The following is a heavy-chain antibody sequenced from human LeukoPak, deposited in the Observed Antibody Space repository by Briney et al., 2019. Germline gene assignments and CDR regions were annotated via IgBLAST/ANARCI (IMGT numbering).Heavy chain of an antibody. J-gene: IGHJ6*02. Sequence: PGESLTLSCAASGFTFSSYGMHWVRLAPGKGLEWVAVIWYDGSNKYYADSVKGRFTISRDNSKNTLYLQMNSLRAEDTAVYYCARGWSNRVTIFGVVGYYYYGMDVWGQGSTVTVSS. D-gene: IGHD3-3*01. V-gene: IGHV3-33*01. CDR3: ARGWSNRVTIFGVVGYYYYGMDV. CDR1: GFTFSSYG. CDR2: IWYDGSNK.